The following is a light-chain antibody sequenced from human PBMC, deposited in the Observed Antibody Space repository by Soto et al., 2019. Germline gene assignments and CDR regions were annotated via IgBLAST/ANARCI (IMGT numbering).Light chain of an antibody. V-gene: IGKV1-5*01. CDR2: DAS. J-gene: IGKJ1*01. Sequence: IQMTQSPSTRSSSLGDRVTITCRASQSISSWLAWCQQKPGKAPKLLIYDASSLESGVPSRFSGSGSGTEFPLTISSMKPDVFATYDCQQYNSYWTFGQGTKVDNK. CDR1: QSISSW. CDR3: QQYNSYWT.